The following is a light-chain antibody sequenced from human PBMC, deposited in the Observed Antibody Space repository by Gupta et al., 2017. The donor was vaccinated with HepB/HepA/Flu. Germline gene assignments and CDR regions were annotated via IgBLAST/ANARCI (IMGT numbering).Light chain of an antibody. CDR3: QQYDNWPPWT. CDR1: QSVTIN. Sequence: EIVMTQSPDTLSVSPGERATLSCRASQSVTINLAWYQQKPGQAPRLLIHGASTRATGIPARFSGSGSGTEFTLTINSLQSEDSAVYYCQQYDNWPPWTFGQGTKVEIK. V-gene: IGKV3-15*01. CDR2: GAS. J-gene: IGKJ1*01.